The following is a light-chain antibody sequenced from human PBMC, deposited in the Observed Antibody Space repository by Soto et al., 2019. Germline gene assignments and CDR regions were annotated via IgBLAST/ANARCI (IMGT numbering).Light chain of an antibody. CDR1: QSVSSSY. CDR2: GTS. Sequence: EIVLTQSPGTLSLSPGERATLSCRASQSVSSSYLAWYQQKPGQAPRLLIYGTSSRATAIPDRFSGSGSGTDFTLTISRLEPEDFAVYYCQQYGSSSWTFGQGTKLELK. V-gene: IGKV3-20*01. CDR3: QQYGSSSWT. J-gene: IGKJ1*01.